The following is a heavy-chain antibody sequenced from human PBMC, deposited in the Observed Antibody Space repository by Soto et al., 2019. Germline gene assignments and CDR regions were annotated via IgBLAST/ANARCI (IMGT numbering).Heavy chain of an antibody. Sequence: EVQLLESGGGLVQPGGSLRLSCAASGFTFSSYAMSWVRQAPGKGLEWVSAISGSGGSTYYADSVKGRFTISRDNSKNPLYLQMNRLRAEDTAVYYCATDVGEGDIVVVPAATGRWFDPWGQGTLVTVSS. J-gene: IGHJ5*02. CDR1: GFTFSSYA. V-gene: IGHV3-23*01. CDR3: ATDVGEGDIVVVPAATGRWFDP. D-gene: IGHD2-2*01. CDR2: ISGSGGST.